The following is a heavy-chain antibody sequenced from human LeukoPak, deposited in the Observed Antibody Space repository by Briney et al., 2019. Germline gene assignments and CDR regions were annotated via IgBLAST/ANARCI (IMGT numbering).Heavy chain of an antibody. CDR3: ASSEATTTPPPYGMGV. Sequence: SETLSLTCTVSGGSISSYYWSWIRQHPGKGLEWIGYIYHTGGTFYNPSLKSRVTISLDTSENQFSLKLSSVTAADTAVYYCASSEATTTPPPYGMGVWGQGTTVTVSS. D-gene: IGHD5-12*01. CDR1: GGSISSYY. CDR2: IYHTGGT. V-gene: IGHV4-59*06. J-gene: IGHJ6*02.